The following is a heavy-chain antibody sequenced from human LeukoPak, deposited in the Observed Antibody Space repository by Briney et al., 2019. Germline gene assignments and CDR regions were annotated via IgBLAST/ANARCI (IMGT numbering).Heavy chain of an antibody. CDR1: GFTFSSYS. V-gene: IGHV3-21*01. J-gene: IGHJ4*02. D-gene: IGHD4-17*01. CDR2: ISSSSSYI. Sequence: PGGSLRLSCAGSGFTFSSYSMNWVRQAPGKGLEWVSSISSSSSYIYYADSVKGRFTISRDNAKNSLYLQMNSLRAEDTAVYYCAAVAVTTFDYWGQGTLVTVSS. CDR3: AAVAVTTFDY.